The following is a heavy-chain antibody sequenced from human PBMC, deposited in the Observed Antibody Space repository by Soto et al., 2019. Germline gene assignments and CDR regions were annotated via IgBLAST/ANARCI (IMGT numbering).Heavy chain of an antibody. CDR3: AADPPRYEYSMAV. D-gene: IGHD1-1*01. Sequence: QMHLVQSGPEVRKPGTSVKVSCKASGFTVTSFAVQWVRQARGQRLEWIGWIVVGSGNTRSSQSFQERVTITSDMSTSTVYMELSSLRSEDTAVYYCAADPPRYEYSMAVWGQGTTVTVSS. J-gene: IGHJ6*02. CDR2: IVVGSGNT. CDR1: GFTVTSFA. V-gene: IGHV1-58*01.